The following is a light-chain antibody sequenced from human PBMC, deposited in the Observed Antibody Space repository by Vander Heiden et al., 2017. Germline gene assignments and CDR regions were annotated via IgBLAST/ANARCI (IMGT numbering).Light chain of an antibody. Sequence: DIVMTQSPDSLAVSLGERATINCKSSQSVLYNSNNKNYLAWYQQKPGQPPKLLIYWASTREAGVPDRFSGSGSGTDFTLTISILHAEDVAVYYCQEDDSTPRTLGPGTKVEIK. V-gene: IGKV4-1*01. J-gene: IGKJ1*01. CDR1: QSVLYNSNNKNY. CDR2: WAS. CDR3: QEDDSTPRT.